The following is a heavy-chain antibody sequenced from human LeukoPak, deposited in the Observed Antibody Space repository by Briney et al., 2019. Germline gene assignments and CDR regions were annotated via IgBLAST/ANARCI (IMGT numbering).Heavy chain of an antibody. Sequence: GGSLRLSCAASGFTFSNYWMNWVRQAPGKGLEWVANIKQDRSEKYYVDSVKGRFTISRDNAKNSLYLQMNSLKAEDTAVYYCARVRGVYSYGHPYYFDDWGQGTLVTVSS. CDR2: IKQDRSEK. CDR3: ARVRGVYSYGHPYYFDD. D-gene: IGHD5-18*01. J-gene: IGHJ4*02. V-gene: IGHV3-7*01. CDR1: GFTFSNYW.